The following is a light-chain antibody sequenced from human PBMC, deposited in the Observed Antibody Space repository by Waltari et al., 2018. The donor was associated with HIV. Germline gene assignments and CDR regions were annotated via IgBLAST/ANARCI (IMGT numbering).Light chain of an antibody. V-gene: IGLV2-14*03. CDR1: STDVGGFTY. Sequence: HSVLTQPASMSGSLGQSITLPCLGSSTDVGGFTYVSWYQQSPDKAPRLVIYDVSNRPSGVAGRFSGSKSGSAASLTISGLQPEDEADYYCCSYSSSGTVLFGGGTRLTVL. CDR2: DVS. CDR3: CSYSSSGTVL. J-gene: IGLJ2*01.